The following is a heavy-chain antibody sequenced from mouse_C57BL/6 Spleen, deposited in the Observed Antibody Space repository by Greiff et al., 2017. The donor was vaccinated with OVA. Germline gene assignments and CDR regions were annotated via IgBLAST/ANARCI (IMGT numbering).Heavy chain of an antibody. CDR2: IDPSDSET. Sequence: QVQLQQPGAELVRPGSSVKLSCKASGYTFTSYWMHWVKQRPIQGLEWIGNIDPSDSETHYNQKFKDKATLTVDKSSSTAYMQLSSLTSEDSAVYYCARGVYDPPWFAYWGQGTLVTVSA. J-gene: IGHJ3*01. D-gene: IGHD2-3*01. CDR1: GYTFTSYW. V-gene: IGHV1-52*01. CDR3: ARGVYDPPWFAY.